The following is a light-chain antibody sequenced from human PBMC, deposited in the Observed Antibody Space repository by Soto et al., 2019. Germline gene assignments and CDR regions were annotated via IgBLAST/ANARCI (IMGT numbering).Light chain of an antibody. CDR1: QSVSSN. J-gene: IGKJ4*01. Sequence: IVMTQSAATLSVSPGERATLSCMSSQSVSSNLAWYQQKPAQAPRLLIYGASTRATGIPARFSGSGSGTEFTLTISSLQSEDFAVYYCQQYNNWPPLTLGGGTKVDIK. CDR3: QQYNNWPPLT. CDR2: GAS. V-gene: IGKV3D-15*01.